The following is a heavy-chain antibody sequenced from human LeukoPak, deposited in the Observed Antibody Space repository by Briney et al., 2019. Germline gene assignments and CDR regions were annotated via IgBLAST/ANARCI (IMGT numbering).Heavy chain of an antibody. J-gene: IGHJ2*01. CDR1: GYSFTNYW. CDR2: IYAGDSGT. V-gene: IGHV5-51*01. Sequence: KPGESLKISCKGSGYSFTNYWIGWVRQVPGKGLEWMGIIYAGDSGTRYSPSFQGQVTISVDRSISTAYLHWSSLKASDTAVYYCARPASSGSGRGYWYFDLWGRGTLVTVSS. CDR3: ARPASSGSGRGYWYFDL. D-gene: IGHD6-19*01.